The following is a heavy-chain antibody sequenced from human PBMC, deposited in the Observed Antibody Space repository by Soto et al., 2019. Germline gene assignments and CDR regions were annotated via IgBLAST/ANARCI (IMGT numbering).Heavy chain of an antibody. Sequence: PGGSLRLSCAASGFTFSSYGMHWVRQAPGKGLEWVAVISYDGSNKYYADSVKGRFTISRDNSKNTLYLQMNSLRAEDTAVYYCAKESHYYDSSGYSYYYYGMDV. CDR1: GFTFSSYG. V-gene: IGHV3-30*18. J-gene: IGHJ6*01. CDR2: ISYDGSNK. D-gene: IGHD3-22*01. CDR3: AKESHYYDSSGYSYYYYGMDV.